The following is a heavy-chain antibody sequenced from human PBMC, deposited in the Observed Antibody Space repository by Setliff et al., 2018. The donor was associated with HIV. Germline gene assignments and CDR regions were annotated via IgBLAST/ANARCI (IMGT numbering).Heavy chain of an antibody. CDR1: GGSFNILG. CDR3: ASGWSEDAAKVRVEYFQH. D-gene: IGHD5-18*01. Sequence: ASVKVSCKASGGSFNILGFTWVRQAPGQGLEWVGGIIPVVDAPIYAQRFQGRVVITADKSTGTAYMQLSSLKFEDTAVYYCASGWSEDAAKVRVEYFQHWGQGTLVTVSS. V-gene: IGHV1-69*06. CDR2: IIPVVDAP. J-gene: IGHJ1*01.